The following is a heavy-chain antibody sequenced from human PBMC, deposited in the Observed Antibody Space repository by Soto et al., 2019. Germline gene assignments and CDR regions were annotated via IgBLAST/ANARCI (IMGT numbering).Heavy chain of an antibody. Sequence: SETLSLTCTVSGGSISSYYWSWIRQPPGKGLEWIGYIYYSGSTNYNPSLKSRVTISVDTSKNQFSLKLSSVTAADTAVYYCARLPTILYRSGPSDYWGQGTLVIVSS. CDR3: ARLPTILYRSGPSDY. CDR1: GGSISSYY. J-gene: IGHJ4*02. V-gene: IGHV4-59*08. CDR2: IYYSGST. D-gene: IGHD6-19*01.